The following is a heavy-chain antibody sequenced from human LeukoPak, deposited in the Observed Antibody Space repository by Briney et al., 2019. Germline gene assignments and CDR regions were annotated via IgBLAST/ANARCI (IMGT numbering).Heavy chain of an antibody. Sequence: PGGSLRLSCAASGFTFSSYSMSWVRQAPGKGLEWVSAISSSGGNTYYADSVKGRFTISRDNAENSVYLQMNSLRVEDTAVYYCARFLATWDYYYMDVWGKGTTVTVSS. J-gene: IGHJ6*03. V-gene: IGHV3-23*01. D-gene: IGHD3-3*01. CDR2: ISSSGGNT. CDR1: GFTFSSYS. CDR3: ARFLATWDYYYMDV.